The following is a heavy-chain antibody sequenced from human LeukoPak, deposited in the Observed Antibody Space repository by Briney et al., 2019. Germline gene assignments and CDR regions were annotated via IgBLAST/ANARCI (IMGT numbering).Heavy chain of an antibody. Sequence: PGGSLRLSCAASGFTFSSYSMNWVRQAPGKGLEWVSYISSSSSTIYYADSVKGRFTISRDNAKNSLYLQMNSLRAEDTAVYYCARPSLQYSGYGIYRRWFDPWGQGTLVTVSS. V-gene: IGHV3-48*01. D-gene: IGHD5-12*01. J-gene: IGHJ5*02. CDR1: GFTFSSYS. CDR3: ARPSLQYSGYGIYRRWFDP. CDR2: ISSSSSTI.